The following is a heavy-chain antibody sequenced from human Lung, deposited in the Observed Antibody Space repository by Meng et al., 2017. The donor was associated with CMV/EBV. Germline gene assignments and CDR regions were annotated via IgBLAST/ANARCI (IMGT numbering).Heavy chain of an antibody. CDR3: ARADKVRFDY. V-gene: IGHV4-4*02. CDR2: IYNSGIT. CDR1: GGSMGSTNW. Sequence: VEVEGAGPGRGTPSGTLSLTCVVSGGSMGSTNWWSWVRQPPGKGLEWIGEIYNSGITNYNPSLKSRVSISVDKSKNQFSLKLSSVTAADTAVYYCARADKVRFDYWGQGTLVTVSS. J-gene: IGHJ4*02.